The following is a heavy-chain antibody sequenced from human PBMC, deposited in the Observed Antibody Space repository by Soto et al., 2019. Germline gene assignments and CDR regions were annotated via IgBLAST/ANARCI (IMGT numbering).Heavy chain of an antibody. CDR2: MNPNSGNT. J-gene: IGHJ6*02. CDR1: GYIFTSYD. D-gene: IGHD3-22*01. CDR3: TRNPSYDTSRPLHYYYGMDI. V-gene: IGHV1-8*01. Sequence: ASVKVSCKASGYIFTSYDVNWVRQAPGQGLEWLGWMNPNSGNTGYVQKFQGRVTMTRDTSISTAYMELSSLRSEDTAMYYCTRNPSYDTSRPLHYYYGMDIWGQGPTVTVSS.